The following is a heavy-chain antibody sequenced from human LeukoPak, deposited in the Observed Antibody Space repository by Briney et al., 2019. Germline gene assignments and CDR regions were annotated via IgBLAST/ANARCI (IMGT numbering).Heavy chain of an antibody. V-gene: IGHV1-69*13. Sequence: SVKVSCKASGGTFSSYTINWVRQAPGQGLEWMGGIIPVFGTANYAQKFQGRVTITADESTSTAYMELSSLRSEDTAVYYCAREPGSSSTFDPWGQGTLVTVSS. CDR2: IIPVFGTA. CDR1: GGTFSSYT. CDR3: AREPGSSSTFDP. D-gene: IGHD6-6*01. J-gene: IGHJ5*02.